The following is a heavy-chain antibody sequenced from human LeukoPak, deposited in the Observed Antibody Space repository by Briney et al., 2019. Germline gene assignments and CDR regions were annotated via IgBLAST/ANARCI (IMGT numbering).Heavy chain of an antibody. D-gene: IGHD5-18*01. CDR1: GGSFSVYY. V-gene: IGHV4-34*01. Sequence: PSETLSLTCAVYGGSFSVYYWSWIRQPPGKGLEWIGEINHSGSTNYNPSLKSRVTISVDTSKNQFSLKLSSVTAADTAVYYCARVDTAMVSQHFDYWGQGTLVTVSS. CDR3: ARVDTAMVSQHFDY. J-gene: IGHJ4*02. CDR2: INHSGST.